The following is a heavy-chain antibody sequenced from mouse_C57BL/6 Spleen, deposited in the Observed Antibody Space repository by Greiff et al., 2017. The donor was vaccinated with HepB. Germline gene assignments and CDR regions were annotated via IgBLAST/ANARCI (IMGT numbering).Heavy chain of an antibody. Sequence: QVQLQQPGAELVRPGSSVKLSCKASGYTFTSYWMDWVKQRPGQGLEWIGNIYPSDSETHYNQQFKDKATLTVDKSSSTAYMQLSSLTSEDSAVYDCARRDYGYDWYFDVWGTGTTVTVSS. J-gene: IGHJ1*03. CDR3: ARRDYGYDWYFDV. V-gene: IGHV1-61*01. D-gene: IGHD2-2*01. CDR1: GYTFTSYW. CDR2: IYPSDSET.